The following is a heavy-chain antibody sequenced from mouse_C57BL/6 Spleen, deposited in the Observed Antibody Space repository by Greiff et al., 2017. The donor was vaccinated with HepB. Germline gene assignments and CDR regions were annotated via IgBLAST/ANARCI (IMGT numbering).Heavy chain of an antibody. Sequence: EVQLQQSGAELVRPGASVKLSCTASGFNIKDDYMHWVKQRPEQGLEWIGWIDPENGDTEYASKFQGKATITADTSYNTAYLQLSSLTSEDTAVYYCTKSYFDYWGQGTTLTVSS. J-gene: IGHJ2*01. V-gene: IGHV14-4*01. CDR1: GFNIKDDY. CDR2: IDPENGDT. CDR3: TKSYFDY.